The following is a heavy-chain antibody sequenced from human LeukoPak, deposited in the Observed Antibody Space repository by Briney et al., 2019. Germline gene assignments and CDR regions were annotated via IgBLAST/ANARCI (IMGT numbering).Heavy chain of an antibody. Sequence: GASVKVSCKASGYTFTSYDINWVRQATGQGLEWMGWMNPNSGNTGYAQKFQGRVTMTRNTSISTAYMELSSLRSEDTAVYYCARGSQLWSTSSLSDGPDRAEIDYWGQGTLVTVSS. D-gene: IGHD2-2*01. J-gene: IGHJ4*02. CDR1: GYTFTSYD. CDR2: MNPNSGNT. CDR3: ARGSQLWSTSSLSDGPDRAEIDY. V-gene: IGHV1-8*01.